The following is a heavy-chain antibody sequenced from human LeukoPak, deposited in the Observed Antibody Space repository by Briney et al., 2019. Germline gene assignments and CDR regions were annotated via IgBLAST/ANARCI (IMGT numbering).Heavy chain of an antibody. V-gene: IGHV3-23*01. CDR1: GFTFSEYG. Sequence: GGSLRLSCAGSGFTFSEYGMSWVRQAPGEGLEWVSAISGSGGSTYYADSVKGRFTISRDNSKNTLYLQMNSLRAEDTAVYYCAKLVVPRYYFDYWGQGTLVTVSS. J-gene: IGHJ4*02. CDR2: ISGSGGST. CDR3: AKLVVPRYYFDY. D-gene: IGHD2-8*02.